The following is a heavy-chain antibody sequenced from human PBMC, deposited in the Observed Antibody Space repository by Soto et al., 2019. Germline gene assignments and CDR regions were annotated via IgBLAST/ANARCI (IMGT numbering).Heavy chain of an antibody. CDR3: ARDTIVVVQAAEGPDAFDI. V-gene: IGHV1-46*01. CDR2: INPSGGST. CDR1: GYTFTSYY. D-gene: IGHD2-2*01. J-gene: IGHJ3*02. Sequence: ASVKVSCKASGYTFTSYYMHWVRQAPGQGLEWMGIINPSGGSTSYAQKFQGRVTMTRDTSTSTVYMELGSLRSEDTAVYYCARDTIVVVQAAEGPDAFDIWGQGTMVTVSS.